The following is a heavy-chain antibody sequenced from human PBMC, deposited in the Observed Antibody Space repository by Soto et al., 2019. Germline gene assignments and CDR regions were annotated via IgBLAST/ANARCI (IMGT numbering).Heavy chain of an antibody. CDR2: ISSSSSYI. D-gene: IGHD1-26*01. V-gene: IGHV3-21*01. Sequence: PGGSLRLSCAASGFTFSSYSMNWVRQAPGKGLEWVSSISSSSSYIYYADSVKGRFTISRDNAKNSLYLQMNSLRAEDTAVYYCARDFGGSYSAPFDYWGQGTLVTVSS. CDR3: ARDFGGSYSAPFDY. CDR1: GFTFSSYS. J-gene: IGHJ4*02.